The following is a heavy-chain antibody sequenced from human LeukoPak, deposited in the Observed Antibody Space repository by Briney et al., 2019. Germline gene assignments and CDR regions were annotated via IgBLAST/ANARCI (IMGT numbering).Heavy chain of an antibody. CDR1: GFTFDDYA. J-gene: IGHJ3*02. V-gene: IGHV3-9*01. D-gene: IGHD1-26*01. Sequence: PGGSLRLFCAASGFTFDDYAMHWVRQAPGKGLEWVSGISWNSGSIGYADSVKGRFTISRDNAKNSLYLQMNSLRAEDTALYYCAKVIRSSRSPRAFDIWGQGTMVTVSS. CDR2: ISWNSGSI. CDR3: AKVIRSSRSPRAFDI.